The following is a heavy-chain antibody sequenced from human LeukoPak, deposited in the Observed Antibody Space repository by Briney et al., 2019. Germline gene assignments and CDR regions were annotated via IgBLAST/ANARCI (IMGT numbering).Heavy chain of an antibody. J-gene: IGHJ4*02. CDR3: ARGSPGDLWDY. V-gene: IGHV3-66*02. Sequence: GGSLRLSCAASGFTVSSYYMSWARQAPGKGLEWVSNIYNTGSTNYADSVKGRFTISRDNSKNTLYLQMNSLRAEDTAVYYCARGSPGDLWDYWGQGTLVTVSS. CDR1: GFTVSSYY. D-gene: IGHD7-27*01. CDR2: IYNTGST.